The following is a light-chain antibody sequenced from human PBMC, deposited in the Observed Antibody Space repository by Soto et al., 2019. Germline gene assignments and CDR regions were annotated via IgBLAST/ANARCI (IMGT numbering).Light chain of an antibody. V-gene: IGKV3-20*01. CDR1: QSVSNNY. Sequence: EIVLTQSPGTLSLSPGERATLSCRASQSVSNNYLAWYQQKPGQAPRLLIYGASYRATGIPDRFSGIGPGTDFTLTISRLEPEDFAVYYCQQYGRSPHTFGQGTKVEIK. CDR2: GAS. J-gene: IGKJ2*01. CDR3: QQYGRSPHT.